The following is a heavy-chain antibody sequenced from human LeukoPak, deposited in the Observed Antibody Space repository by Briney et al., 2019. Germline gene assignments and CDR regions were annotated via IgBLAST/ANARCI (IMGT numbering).Heavy chain of an antibody. CDR3: TRGPPNYLESSGYFYL. CDR1: GSTFINYE. V-gene: IGHV3-48*03. J-gene: IGHJ4*02. CDR2: ISIRVGAI. Sequence: GGSLRLACAPSGSTFINYETDWVRQAPGEGLEWVSYISIRVGAIYFADSVKGRFTISRDNAKKSLYLQMKSLRAEDTAVYYCTRGPPNYLESSGYFYLWGQGTLVTVSS. D-gene: IGHD3-22*01.